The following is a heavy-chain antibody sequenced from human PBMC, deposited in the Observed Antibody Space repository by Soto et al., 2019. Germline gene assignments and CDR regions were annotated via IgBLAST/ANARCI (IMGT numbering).Heavy chain of an antibody. CDR2: ISAYNGNT. D-gene: IGHD4-17*01. J-gene: IGHJ5*02. CDR1: GYTFTSYG. Sequence: VASVKVSCKASGYTFTSYGISWVRQAPGQGLEWMGWISAYNGNTNYAQKLQGRVTMTTDTSTSTAYMELRSLRSDDTAVYYCARDRVTTSERFRWFDPWGQGTLVTVSS. CDR3: ARDRVTTSERFRWFDP. V-gene: IGHV1-18*01.